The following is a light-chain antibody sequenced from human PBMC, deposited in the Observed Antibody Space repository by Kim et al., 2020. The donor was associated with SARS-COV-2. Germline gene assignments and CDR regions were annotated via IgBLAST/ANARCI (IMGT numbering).Light chain of an antibody. Sequence: SVGDKVTISCQASQSISNYLNWYQKKPGKAPKLLIYAASNLQRGVPSRFSGRGSGTDFTLTIISLQPEDFATYYCQQSYATPLFPFGPGTKVDIK. CDR3: QQSYATPLFP. CDR1: QSISNY. V-gene: IGKV1-39*01. CDR2: AAS. J-gene: IGKJ3*01.